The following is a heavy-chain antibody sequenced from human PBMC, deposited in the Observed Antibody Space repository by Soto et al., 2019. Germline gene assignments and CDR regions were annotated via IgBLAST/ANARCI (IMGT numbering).Heavy chain of an antibody. D-gene: IGHD3-3*01. CDR2: MNPNSGNT. J-gene: IGHJ6*02. CDR1: GYTFTSYD. CDR3: ARDVWSGYYFHYYGMDV. Sequence: QVQLVQSGAEVKKPGASVKVSCKASGYTFTSYDINWVRQATGQGLEWMGWMNPNSGNTGYAQKFQGRVTMTRNTSISTAYMELSSLRSEDTAVYYCARDVWSGYYFHYYGMDVWGQGTTFTVSS. V-gene: IGHV1-8*01.